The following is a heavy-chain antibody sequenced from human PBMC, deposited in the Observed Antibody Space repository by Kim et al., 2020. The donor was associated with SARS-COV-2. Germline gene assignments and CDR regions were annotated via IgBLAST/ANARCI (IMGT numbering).Heavy chain of an antibody. CDR3: ARGRGSFVPQIAVAGYYFDY. Sequence: SETLSLTCAVYGGSFSGYYWSWIRQPPGKGLEWIGEINHSGSTNYNPSLKSRVTISVDTSKNQFSLKLSSVTAADTAVYYCARGRGSFVPQIAVAGYYFDYWGQGTLVTVSS. V-gene: IGHV4-34*01. J-gene: IGHJ4*02. D-gene: IGHD6-19*01. CDR1: GGSFSGYY. CDR2: INHSGST.